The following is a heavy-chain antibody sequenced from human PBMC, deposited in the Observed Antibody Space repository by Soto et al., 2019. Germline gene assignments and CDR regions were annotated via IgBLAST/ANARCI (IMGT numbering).Heavy chain of an antibody. CDR1: GLDFDGYC. CDR2: ISGRSNKI. D-gene: IGHD4-17*01. J-gene: IGHJ4*02. CDR3: ARAPHDYGDYFLFYFDY. Sequence: GGSLRRSCAASGLDFDGYCMGWVRPAQGKGLEWVSFISGRSNKIYYADSLKGRFTSSRDNAKNSLYLQMNSLRAEDTAVYYCARAPHDYGDYFLFYFDYWGPGTLVTVSS. V-gene: IGHV3-21*01.